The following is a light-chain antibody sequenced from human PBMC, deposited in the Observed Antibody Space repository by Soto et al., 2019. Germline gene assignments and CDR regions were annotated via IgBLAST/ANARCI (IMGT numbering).Light chain of an antibody. J-gene: IGKJ1*01. Sequence: DVVMTQSPLSLPVTLGQPASISCRSRQSLVYSDGNSYLNWFQQRPGQSPRRLVYKVSNRDPGVPGRFSGSGSGTDFTLKISRVEAEDVGVCYCRQATHWPPWTFGQGTKVEIK. V-gene: IGKV2-30*01. CDR2: KVS. CDR3: RQATHWPPWT. CDR1: QSLVYSDGNSY.